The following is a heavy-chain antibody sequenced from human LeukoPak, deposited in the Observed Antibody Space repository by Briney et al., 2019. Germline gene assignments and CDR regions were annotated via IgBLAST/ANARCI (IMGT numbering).Heavy chain of an antibody. CDR1: GYTFTSYA. V-gene: IGHV1-69*13. D-gene: IGHD2-15*01. CDR3: ARFYPRYCSGGSCLWVSQYYFDY. Sequence: GASVKVSCKASGYTFTSYAISWVRQAPGQGLEWMGGIIPIFGTANYAQKFQGRVTITADESTSTAYMELSSLRSEDTAVYYCARFYPRYCSGGSCLWVSQYYFDYWGQGTLVTVSS. J-gene: IGHJ4*02. CDR2: IIPIFGTA.